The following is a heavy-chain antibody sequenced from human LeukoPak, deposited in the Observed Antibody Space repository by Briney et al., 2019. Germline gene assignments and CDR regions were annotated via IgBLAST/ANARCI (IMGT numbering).Heavy chain of an antibody. D-gene: IGHD6-13*01. Sequence: GGSLRLSCAASGFTFSSYGMHWVRQAPGKGLEWVAFIRNDGSNKYYVDSVKGRFTISRDNSKNTLYLQMNSLRAEDTAVYYCAKDLTGSSWTFDYWGQATLVTVSS. CDR1: GFTFSSYG. J-gene: IGHJ4*02. CDR3: AKDLTGSSWTFDY. V-gene: IGHV3-30*02. CDR2: IRNDGSNK.